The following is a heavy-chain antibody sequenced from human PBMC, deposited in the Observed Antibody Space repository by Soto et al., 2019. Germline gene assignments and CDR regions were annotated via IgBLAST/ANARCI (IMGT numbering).Heavy chain of an antibody. CDR2: IYWDDDK. Sequence: QITLKESGPTLVKPTQTLTLTCTFSGFSLTTSGVGVGWIRQPPGKALEWLTLIYWDDDKRYSPSLKSRLTITKDTSNNQVVLTMTNMDPVDTATDYCAYRGRADDAFDIWCQGTVVTVSS. CDR1: GFSLTTSGVG. V-gene: IGHV2-5*02. J-gene: IGHJ3*02. CDR3: AYRGRADDAFDI.